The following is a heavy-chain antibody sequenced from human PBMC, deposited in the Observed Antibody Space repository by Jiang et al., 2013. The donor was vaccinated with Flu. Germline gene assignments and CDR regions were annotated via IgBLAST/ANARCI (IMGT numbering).Heavy chain of an antibody. CDR2: IVVGSGNT. V-gene: IGHV1-58*02. CDR3: AAGGKGDYGDAFDI. D-gene: IGHD4-17*01. Sequence: SVKVSCKASGFTFTSSAMQWVRQARGQRLEWIGWIVVGSGNTNYAQKFQERVTITRDMSTSTAYMELSSLRSEDTAVYYCAAGGKGDYGDAFDIWGQGTMVAVSS. CDR1: GFTFTSSA. J-gene: IGHJ3*02.